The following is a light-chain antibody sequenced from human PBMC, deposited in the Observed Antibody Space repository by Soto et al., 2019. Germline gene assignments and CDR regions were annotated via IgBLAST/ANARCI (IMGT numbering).Light chain of an antibody. CDR2: EGS. CDR1: SSDVGSYNL. V-gene: IGLV2-23*01. J-gene: IGLJ2*01. CDR3: CSYAGNKDVV. Sequence: QSVLTQPASVSGSPGQSITISCTGTSSDVGSYNLVSWYQQHPGKAPKLMIYEGSKWPSGVSNRFSGSKSGNTASLTISGLQAEDEADYYCCSYAGNKDVVFGGGTKLTVL.